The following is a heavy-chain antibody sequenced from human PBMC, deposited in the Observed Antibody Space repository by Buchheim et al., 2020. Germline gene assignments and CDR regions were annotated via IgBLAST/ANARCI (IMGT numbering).Heavy chain of an antibody. CDR3: ARAGFWRFDY. J-gene: IGHJ4*02. CDR1: GFTFSSYW. Sequence: EVQLVESGGDLVQPGGSLRLSCVASGFTFSSYWMHWVRQVPGKGLVWVARIDSDGRTIDYADSVKGRFTISRDNAKNTLYLQMNSLRAEDTAVYYCARAGFWRFDYWGQG. V-gene: IGHV3-74*01. D-gene: IGHD3-3*01. CDR2: IDSDGRTI.